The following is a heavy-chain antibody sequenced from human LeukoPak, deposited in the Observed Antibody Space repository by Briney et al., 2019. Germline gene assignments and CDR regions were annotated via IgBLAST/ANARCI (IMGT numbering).Heavy chain of an antibody. CDR1: GYTFISYA. D-gene: IGHD1-26*01. J-gene: IGHJ4*02. V-gene: IGHV1-3*01. CDR2: INAGNGNT. CDR3: ARGIWSARTVDYYLDY. Sequence: ASVKVSCKASGYTFISYAMHWVRQAPGQRLEWMGWINAGNGNTKYSQKFQGRVTITRDSSASTAYMELSSLTSEDTAMYYCARGIWSARTVDYYLDYWGQGTLVTVSS.